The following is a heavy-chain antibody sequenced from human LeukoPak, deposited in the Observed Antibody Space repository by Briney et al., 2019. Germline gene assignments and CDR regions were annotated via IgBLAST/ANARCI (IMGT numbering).Heavy chain of an antibody. D-gene: IGHD5-12*01. CDR1: GFTFSSYA. CDR2: ISGSGGST. V-gene: IGHV3-23*01. CDR3: CGDEGYENSFDY. J-gene: IGHJ4*02. Sequence: GGSLRLSCAASGFTFSSYAMSWVRQAPGKGLEWVSAISGSGGSTYYADSVKGRFTISRDNSKNTLYLQMNSLRAEDTAVYYCCGDEGYENSFDYWGQGTLVTVSS.